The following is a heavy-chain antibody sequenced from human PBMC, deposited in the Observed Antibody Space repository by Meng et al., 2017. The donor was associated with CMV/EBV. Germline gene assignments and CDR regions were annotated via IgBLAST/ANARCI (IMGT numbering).Heavy chain of an antibody. J-gene: IGHJ6*02. CDR3: ARDKDSSSSYDDGMDV. V-gene: IGHV1-69*04. Sequence: SVKVSCKASGYTFTSYGISWVRQAPGQGLEWMGRIIPILGIANYAQKFQGRVTITADKSTSTAYMELSSLRSEDTAVYYCARDKDSSSSYDDGMDVWGQGTTVTVSS. CDR2: IIPILGIA. D-gene: IGHD6-6*01. CDR1: GYTFTSYG.